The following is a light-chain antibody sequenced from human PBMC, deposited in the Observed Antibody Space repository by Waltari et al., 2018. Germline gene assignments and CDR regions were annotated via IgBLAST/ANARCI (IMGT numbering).Light chain of an antibody. Sequence: QSALTQPASVSGSPGQSITIPCTGTSSDGGGYKYASWYQQHPGKAPKVIIYEVSNRPSVISNRFAGSKSGSTASLPISGLQAEDEADYYCGSFTATSTYVFGAGTRVTVL. V-gene: IGLV2-14*01. J-gene: IGLJ1*01. CDR3: GSFTATSTYV. CDR1: SSDGGGYKY. CDR2: EVS.